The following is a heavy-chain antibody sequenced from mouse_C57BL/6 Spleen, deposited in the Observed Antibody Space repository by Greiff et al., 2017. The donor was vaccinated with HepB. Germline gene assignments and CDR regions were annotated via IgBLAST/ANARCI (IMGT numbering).Heavy chain of an antibody. J-gene: IGHJ1*03. CDR3: ARACYYYGSSYGWYFDV. CDR1: GFNIKNTY. Sequence: VQLQQSVAELVRPGASVKLSCTASGFNIKNTYMHWVKQRPEQGLEWIGRIDPANGNTKYAPKFQGKATITADTSSNTAYLQLSSLTSEDTAIYYCARACYYYGSSYGWYFDVWGTGTTVTVSS. CDR2: IDPANGNT. D-gene: IGHD1-1*01. V-gene: IGHV14-3*01.